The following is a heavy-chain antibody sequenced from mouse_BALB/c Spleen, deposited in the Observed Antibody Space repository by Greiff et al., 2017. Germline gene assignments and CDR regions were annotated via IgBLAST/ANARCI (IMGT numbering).Heavy chain of an antibody. CDR3: ARWPRRGYAMDY. Sequence: VQLQQSGAELMKPGASVKISCKATGYTFSSYWIEWVKQRPGHGLEWIGEILPGSGSTNYNEKFKGKATFTADTSSNTAYMQLSSLTSEDSAVYYCARWPRRGYAMDYWGQGTSVTVSS. CDR1: GYTFSSYW. CDR2: ILPGSGST. J-gene: IGHJ4*01. V-gene: IGHV1-9*01.